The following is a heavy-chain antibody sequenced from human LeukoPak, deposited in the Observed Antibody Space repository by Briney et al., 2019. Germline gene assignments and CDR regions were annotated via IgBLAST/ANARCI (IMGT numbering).Heavy chain of an antibody. Sequence: QPGGSLRLSCAASGFTFSRFWMHWVRQAPGQGLVWVSRIDRIGSDTTYADSVQGRFTISRDNAKNTLCLQMNSLRAEDTAVYYCARDQSIAGLTTADYWGQGTLVSLST. V-gene: IGHV3-74*03. CDR3: ARDQSIAGLTTADY. CDR1: GFTFSRFW. J-gene: IGHJ4*02. CDR2: IDRIGSDT. D-gene: IGHD4-17*01.